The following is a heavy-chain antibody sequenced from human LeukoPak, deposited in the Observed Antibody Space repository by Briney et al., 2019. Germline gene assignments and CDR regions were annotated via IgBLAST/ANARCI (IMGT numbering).Heavy chain of an antibody. CDR3: ARTGWYYSGSGSYYIDY. CDR1: GFTFSSYW. Sequence: GGSLRLSCAASGFTFSSYWMHWVRQAPGKGLVWVSRINSDGSSTNYADSVKGRFTISRDNAKNTLYLQMNSLRAEDTAVYYCARTGWYYSGSGSYYIDYWSQGTLVTVSS. CDR2: INSDGSST. J-gene: IGHJ4*02. D-gene: IGHD3-10*01. V-gene: IGHV3-74*01.